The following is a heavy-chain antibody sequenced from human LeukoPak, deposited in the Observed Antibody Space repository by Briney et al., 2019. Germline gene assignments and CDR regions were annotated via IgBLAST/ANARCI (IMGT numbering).Heavy chain of an antibody. Sequence: SETLSLTCTVSGGSTSSYYWSWIRQSPGKGLEWIGYINYSGSTNYNPSLKSRVTISVDTSKNQFSLKLSSVTAADTAVYYCARTTMVRGTYYMDVWGKGTTVTISS. D-gene: IGHD3-10*01. CDR3: ARTTMVRGTYYMDV. J-gene: IGHJ6*03. CDR2: INYSGST. CDR1: GGSTSSYY. V-gene: IGHV4-59*01.